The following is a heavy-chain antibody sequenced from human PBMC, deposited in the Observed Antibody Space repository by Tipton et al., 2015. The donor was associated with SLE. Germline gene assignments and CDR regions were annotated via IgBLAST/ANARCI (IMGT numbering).Heavy chain of an antibody. V-gene: IGHV4-39*07. CDR1: DASFSSINYF. J-gene: IGHJ4*02. CDR3: ARLPQSRLFDQ. Sequence: TLSLTCSVSDASFSSINYFWGWIRQTPGKGLEWIGTIYYTGITYYNPSLKSRVTISIDMSRRQFSLRLSSVTAADTAVYYCARLPQSRLFDQWGQGTLVTVTS. CDR2: IYYTGIT.